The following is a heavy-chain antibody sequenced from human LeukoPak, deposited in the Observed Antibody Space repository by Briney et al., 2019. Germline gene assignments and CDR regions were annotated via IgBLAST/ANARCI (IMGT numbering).Heavy chain of an antibody. CDR1: DYTFTTYG. Sequence: ASVKVSCKASDYTFTTYGISWLRQAPGQGLEWMGWISEYNGNTKYAQKVQGRVTMTTDTATSTAYMELRSLTSDDTAVYYCARGGTTVTAADYWGQGTLVTVSS. CDR3: ARGGTTVTAADY. J-gene: IGHJ4*02. CDR2: ISEYNGNT. D-gene: IGHD4-17*01. V-gene: IGHV1-18*01.